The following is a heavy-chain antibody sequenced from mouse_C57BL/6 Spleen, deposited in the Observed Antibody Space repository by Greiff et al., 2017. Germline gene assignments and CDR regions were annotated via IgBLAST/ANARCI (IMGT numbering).Heavy chain of an antibody. Sequence: VQLQQSGAELAKPGASVKLSCKASGYTFTSYWMHWVKQRPGQGLEWIGYINPSSGYTKYNQKFKDKATLTAAKSSSTAYMQLSSLTYEDSAVYYCASSGDYGSRGLDYWGQGTTLTVSS. CDR2: INPSSGYT. V-gene: IGHV1-7*01. D-gene: IGHD1-1*01. CDR1: GYTFTSYW. J-gene: IGHJ2*01. CDR3: ASSGDYGSRGLDY.